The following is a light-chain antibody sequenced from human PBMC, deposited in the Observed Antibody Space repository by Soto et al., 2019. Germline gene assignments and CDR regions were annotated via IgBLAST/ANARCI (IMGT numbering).Light chain of an antibody. J-gene: IGKJ3*01. CDR2: DAS. CDR3: QQRSNWPPFT. Sequence: EIVLTQSPGTLSLSPGERAALSCRASQSVSNNYLAWYQQKPGQAPRLLIYDASNRATGIPARFSGSGSGTDFTLTISSLEPEDFAVYYCQQRSNWPPFTFGPGTKVDIK. V-gene: IGKV3-11*01. CDR1: QSVSNNY.